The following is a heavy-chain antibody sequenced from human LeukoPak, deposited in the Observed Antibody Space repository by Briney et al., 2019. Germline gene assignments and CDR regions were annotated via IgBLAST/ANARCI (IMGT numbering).Heavy chain of an antibody. J-gene: IGHJ4*02. CDR3: ANFKGDLWEQQLNYFDY. CDR1: GFTFSSYA. Sequence: GGSLRLSCAASGFTFSSYAMSWVRQAPGKGLEWVSGISGSGDSTYYADSVKGRFTISRDNSKNTLSLQMNSLRAEDTAVYYCANFKGDLWEQQLNYFDYWGQGTLVTVSS. V-gene: IGHV3-23*01. D-gene: IGHD6-13*01. CDR2: ISGSGDST.